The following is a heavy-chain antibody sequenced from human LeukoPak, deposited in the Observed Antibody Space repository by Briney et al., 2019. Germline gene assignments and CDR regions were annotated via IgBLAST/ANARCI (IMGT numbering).Heavy chain of an antibody. CDR1: GGSISSYY. CDR3: ARTTRITMVRGVGFDY. D-gene: IGHD3-10*01. V-gene: IGHV4-59*08. J-gene: IGHJ4*02. Sequence: PSETLSLTCTVSGGSISSYYWSWIRQPPGKGLEWIGYIYYSGSTYYNPSLKSRVTISVDTSKNQFSLKLSSVTAADTAVYYCARTTRITMVRGVGFDYWGQGTLVTVSS. CDR2: IYYSGST.